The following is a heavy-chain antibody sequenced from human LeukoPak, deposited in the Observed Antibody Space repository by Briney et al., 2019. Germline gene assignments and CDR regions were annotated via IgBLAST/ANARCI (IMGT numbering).Heavy chain of an antibody. CDR2: IYYSGST. J-gene: IGHJ5*02. Sequence: GSLRLSCAASGFTFNSYGMSWVRQAPGKGLEWIGSIYYSGSTYYNPSLKSRVTISVDTSKNQFSLKLSSVTAADTAVYYCARDGGEYEIDPWGQGTLVTVSS. CDR3: ARDGGEYEIDP. CDR1: GFTFNSYG. V-gene: IGHV4-39*07. D-gene: IGHD3-16*01.